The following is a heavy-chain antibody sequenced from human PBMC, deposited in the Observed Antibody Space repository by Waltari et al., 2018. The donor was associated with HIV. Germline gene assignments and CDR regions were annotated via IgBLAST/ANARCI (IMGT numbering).Heavy chain of an antibody. CDR3: ARATGDSPFDY. D-gene: IGHD4-17*01. V-gene: IGHV4-61*02. J-gene: IGHJ4*02. Sequence: QVQLQESGPGLVKPSQTLSLTCTVSGGSISSGSYYWSWIRQPAGKGLEWIVRIYTSRSTNYNPSLKSRVTISVDTSKNQLSLKLSSVTAADTAVYYCARATGDSPFDYWGQGTLVTVSS. CDR2: IYTSRST. CDR1: GGSISSGSYY.